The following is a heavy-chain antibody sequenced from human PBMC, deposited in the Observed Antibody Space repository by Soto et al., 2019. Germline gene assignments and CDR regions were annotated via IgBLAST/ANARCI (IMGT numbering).Heavy chain of an antibody. CDR1: GYTFTNYH. CDR3: ALPKNTLGWYNF. D-gene: IGHD6-19*01. CDR2: INPNGGST. V-gene: IGHV1-46*01. J-gene: IGHJ4*02. Sequence: QVQVVQSGAEVKMPGASVKVSCKTSGYTFTNYHVHWVREAPGQGREWMGAINPNGGSTTYAQHLQGRVTMTSDSSTSTVYMEMGSLRSDDSAVYYCALPKNTLGWYNFWGQGTLVTVS.